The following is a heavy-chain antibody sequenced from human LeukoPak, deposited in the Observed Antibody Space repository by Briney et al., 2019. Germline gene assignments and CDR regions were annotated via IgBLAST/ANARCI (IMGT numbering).Heavy chain of an antibody. Sequence: ASVKVPCKASGYTFTSYYMHWVRQAPGQGLEWMGIINPSGGSTSYAQKFQGRATMTRDTSTSTVYMELSSLRSEDTAVYYCARERKEVDIVATISYFDYWGQGTLVTVSS. CDR3: ARERKEVDIVATISYFDY. CDR2: INPSGGST. V-gene: IGHV1-46*01. J-gene: IGHJ4*02. D-gene: IGHD5-12*01. CDR1: GYTFTSYY.